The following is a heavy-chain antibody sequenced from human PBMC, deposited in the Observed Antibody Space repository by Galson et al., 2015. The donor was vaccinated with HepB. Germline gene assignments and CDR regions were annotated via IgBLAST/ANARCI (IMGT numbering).Heavy chain of an antibody. CDR1: GFTFSSYG. J-gene: IGHJ3*02. CDR3: AKDRVPGHYYGSGSYPPYDAFDI. CDR2: IRYDGSNK. D-gene: IGHD3-10*01. V-gene: IGHV3-30*02. Sequence: SLRLSCAASGFTFSSYGMHWVRQAPGKGLEWVAFIRYDGSNKYYADSVRGRFTISRDNSKNTLYLQMNSLRAEDTAVYYCAKDRVPGHYYGSGSYPPYDAFDIWGQGTMVTVSS.